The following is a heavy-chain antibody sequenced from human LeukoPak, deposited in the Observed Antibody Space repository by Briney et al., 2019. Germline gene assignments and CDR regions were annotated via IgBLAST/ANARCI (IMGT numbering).Heavy chain of an antibody. V-gene: IGHV3-20*04. CDR2: INWNGGST. Sequence: QSGGSLRLSCEVSGFTFNSYVMNWVRQAPGKGLEWVSGINWNGGSTGYADSVKGRFTISRGNAKNSLYLQMNSLRAEDTALYYCARVPGYSSGWYYFDYWGQGTLVTVSS. CDR1: GFTFNSYV. J-gene: IGHJ4*02. D-gene: IGHD6-19*01. CDR3: ARVPGYSSGWYYFDY.